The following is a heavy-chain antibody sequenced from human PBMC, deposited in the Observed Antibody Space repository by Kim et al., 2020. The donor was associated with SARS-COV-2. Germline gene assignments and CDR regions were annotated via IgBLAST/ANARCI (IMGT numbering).Heavy chain of an antibody. CDR3: ARGIVVVVAATKASWFDP. CDR1: GGSFSGYY. CDR2: INHSGST. Sequence: SETLSLTCAVYGGSFSGYYWSWIRQPPGKGLEWIGEINHSGSTNYNPSLKSRVTISVDTSKNQFSLKLSSVTAADTAVYYCARGIVVVVAATKASWFDPWGQGTLVTVSS. V-gene: IGHV4-34*01. J-gene: IGHJ5*02. D-gene: IGHD2-15*01.